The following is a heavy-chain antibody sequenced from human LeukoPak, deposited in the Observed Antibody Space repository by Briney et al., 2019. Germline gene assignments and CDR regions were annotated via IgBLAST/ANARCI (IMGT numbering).Heavy chain of an antibody. D-gene: IGHD3-22*01. CDR1: GGSISSSSYY. J-gene: IGHJ4*02. CDR3: ARLRGWDYYDSSGYYLFDY. V-gene: IGHV4-39*01. Sequence: SETLSLTCTVSGGSISSSSYYWGWIRQPPGKGLEWIGSIYYSGSTYYNPSPKSRVTISVDTSKNQFSLKLSSVTAADTAVYYCARLRGWDYYDSSGYYLFDYWGQGTLVTVSS. CDR2: IYYSGST.